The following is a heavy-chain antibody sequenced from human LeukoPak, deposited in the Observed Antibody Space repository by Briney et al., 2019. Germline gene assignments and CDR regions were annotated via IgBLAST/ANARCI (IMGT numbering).Heavy chain of an antibody. CDR3: AKGLEQWLVPAAFDI. Sequence: PGGSLRLSCAASGFTFSSYAMSWVRQAPGKGLEWVSAISGSGGSTYYADSVKGRFTISRDGSKNTLYLQMNSLRAEDTAVYYCAKGLEQWLVPAAFDIWGQGTMVTVSS. CDR2: ISGSGGST. V-gene: IGHV3-23*01. CDR1: GFTFSSYA. D-gene: IGHD6-19*01. J-gene: IGHJ3*02.